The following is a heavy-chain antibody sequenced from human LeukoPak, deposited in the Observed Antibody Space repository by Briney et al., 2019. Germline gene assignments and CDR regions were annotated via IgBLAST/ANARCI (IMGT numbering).Heavy chain of an antibody. J-gene: IGHJ4*02. D-gene: IGHD2-8*01. V-gene: IGHV1-69*13. CDR1: GGTFSSYA. CDR3: ARGGIVLMALYYFDY. Sequence: SVKVSCKASGGTFSSYAISWVRQAPGQGLERMGGIIPIFGTANYAQKFQGRVTITADESTSTAYMELSSLRSEDTAVYYCARGGIVLMALYYFDYWGQGTLVTVSS. CDR2: IIPIFGTA.